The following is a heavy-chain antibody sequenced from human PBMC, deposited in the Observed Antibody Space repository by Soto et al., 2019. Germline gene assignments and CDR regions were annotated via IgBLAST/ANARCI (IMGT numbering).Heavy chain of an antibody. CDR3: ARSIRGPRRFNGMDV. D-gene: IGHD1-20*01. Sequence: SGPTLVNPTETLTLTCTFSGFSLTSPGMCVSWIRQSPGKALEWLALIERDDDDKYYSTSLKARLTISKDTRKNQVVLTMANMEPADTATYYCARSIRGPRRFNGMDVWGQGTTVTVSS. V-gene: IGHV2-70*13. CDR1: GFSLTSPGMC. J-gene: IGHJ6*02. CDR2: IERDDDDK.